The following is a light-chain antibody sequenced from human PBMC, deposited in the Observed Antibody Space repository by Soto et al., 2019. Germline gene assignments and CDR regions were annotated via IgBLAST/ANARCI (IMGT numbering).Light chain of an antibody. Sequence: SVLSRPPSACWTPGQDVTISCSGSSSNIGSKTVTWYQQLPGTAPKLLIYRNNQRPSGVPDRFSGSKSGTSASLAISGLQSEDEADYYCAAWDDSVTGFVFGTGTKVTXL. CDR2: RNN. CDR3: AAWDDSVTGFV. J-gene: IGLJ1*01. V-gene: IGLV1-44*01. CDR1: SSNIGSKT.